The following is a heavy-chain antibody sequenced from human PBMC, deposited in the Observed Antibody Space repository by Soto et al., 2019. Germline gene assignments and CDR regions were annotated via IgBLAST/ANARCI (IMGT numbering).Heavy chain of an antibody. V-gene: IGHV5-10-1*01. J-gene: IGHJ6*04. CDR1: GYSFTSYW. D-gene: IGHD1-26*01. CDR3: ARHGLDGYYAYYYYGMDV. CDR2: IDPSDSYT. Sequence: PGESLKISCKGSGYSFTSYWISWVRQMPGKGLEWMGRIDPSDSYTNYSPSFQGHVTISADKSISTAYLQWSSLKASDTAMYYCARHGLDGYYAYYYYGMDVWGEGTRVTVSS.